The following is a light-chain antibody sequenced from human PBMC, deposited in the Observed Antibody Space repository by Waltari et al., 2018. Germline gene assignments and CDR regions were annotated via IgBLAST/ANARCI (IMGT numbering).Light chain of an antibody. Sequence: QSALTQPASVSGSPGQAITISCTGTSSDVGGYGYVSWYQQHPGKAPKLIIYDVSNRPSGVSIPFSGSKFANTASLTISGLQADDEADYYCNSYTSSSSLFGGGTRLTVL. CDR2: DVS. J-gene: IGLJ2*01. CDR3: NSYTSSSSL. V-gene: IGLV2-14*03. CDR1: SSDVGGYGY.